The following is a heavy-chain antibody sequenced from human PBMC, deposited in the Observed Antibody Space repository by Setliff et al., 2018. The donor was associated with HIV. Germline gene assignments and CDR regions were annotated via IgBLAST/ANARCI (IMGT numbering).Heavy chain of an antibody. Sequence: ASVKVSCKASGYTFTDYFIHWVRQAPGQGLEWMGWISPQNGDRKIPQRFQGRVTMTRDTSINTAYMELSGLRSDDTAMYYCARQLSNSLDYWGQGTLVTVSS. CDR3: ARQLSNSLDY. D-gene: IGHD7-27*01. CDR1: GYTFTDYF. V-gene: IGHV1-2*02. J-gene: IGHJ4*02. CDR2: ISPQNGDR.